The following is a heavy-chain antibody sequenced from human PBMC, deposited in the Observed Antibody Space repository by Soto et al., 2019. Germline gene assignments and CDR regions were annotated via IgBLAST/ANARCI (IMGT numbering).Heavy chain of an antibody. CDR2: IIPIFGTA. D-gene: IGHD2-15*01. Sequence: SPVKRDRKASGAAVSRYPSGWVRTPQEQGLESMGRIIPIFGTAYYGQKFPGRVTITADESTSTAYMELSSLRSEDTAVYYCARDSGRAMPGGTDVWGHGTTVTVSS. V-gene: IGHV1-69*13. CDR1: GAAVSRYP. CDR3: ARDSGRAMPGGTDV. J-gene: IGHJ6*01.